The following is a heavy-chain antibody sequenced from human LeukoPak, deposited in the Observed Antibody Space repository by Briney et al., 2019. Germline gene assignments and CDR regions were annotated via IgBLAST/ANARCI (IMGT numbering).Heavy chain of an antibody. J-gene: IGHJ4*02. CDR3: AGGSSGWFGY. D-gene: IGHD6-19*01. Sequence: SETLSLTCTVSGASISSYYWSWIRQPPGKGLEWIGYISYSGRTNYNPSLKSRVTMSVDTSKSQFSLQLSSLTAADTAVYYCAGGSSGWFGYWGPGTLVTVSS. CDR1: GASISSYY. V-gene: IGHV4-59*01. CDR2: ISYSGRT.